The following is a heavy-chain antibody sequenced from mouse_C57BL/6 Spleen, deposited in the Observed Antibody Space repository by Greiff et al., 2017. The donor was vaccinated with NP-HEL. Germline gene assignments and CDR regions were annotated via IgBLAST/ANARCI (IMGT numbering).Heavy chain of an antibody. CDR1: GFSLTSYG. V-gene: IGHV2-2*01. CDR3: GRNAGYGSSYVWFAY. CDR2: IWSGGST. D-gene: IGHD1-1*01. Sequence: VQLQQSGPGLVQPSQSLSITCTVSGFSLTSYGVHWVRQSPGKGLEWLGVIWSGGSTDYNAAFISRLSISKDNSKSQVFFKMNSLQADDTAIYYCGRNAGYGSSYVWFAYWGQGTLVTVSA. J-gene: IGHJ3*01.